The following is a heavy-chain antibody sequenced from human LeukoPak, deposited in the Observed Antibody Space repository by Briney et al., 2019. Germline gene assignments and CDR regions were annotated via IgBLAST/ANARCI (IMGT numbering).Heavy chain of an antibody. Sequence: RASVKVSCKASGYTFTSYGISWVRQAPGQGLEWMGWISAYNGNTNYAQKLQGRVTMTTDTSTSTAYMELSSLRSDDTAVFYCARGVEWELLGDPPQDQYYFDYWGQGTLVTVSS. J-gene: IGHJ4*02. V-gene: IGHV1-18*01. CDR2: ISAYNGNT. D-gene: IGHD1-26*01. CDR3: ARGVEWELLGDPPQDQYYFDY. CDR1: GYTFTSYG.